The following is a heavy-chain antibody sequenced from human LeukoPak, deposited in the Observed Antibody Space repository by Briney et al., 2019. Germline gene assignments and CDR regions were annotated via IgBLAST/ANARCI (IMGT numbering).Heavy chain of an antibody. CDR2: ISGSGGNT. D-gene: IGHD4-17*01. CDR1: GLTFSSYA. V-gene: IGHV3-23*01. CDR3: ANPRGNYGAYAFDI. J-gene: IGHJ3*02. Sequence: GGSLRLSCAASGLTFSSYAMNWVRQAPGKGLKWVSAISGSGGNTYYADSVKGRFTISRDNSKNTLYLQMNSLRAEDTAVYYCANPRGNYGAYAFDIWGQGTMVTVSS.